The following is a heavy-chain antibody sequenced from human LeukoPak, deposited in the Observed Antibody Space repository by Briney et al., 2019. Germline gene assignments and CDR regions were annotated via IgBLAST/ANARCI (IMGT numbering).Heavy chain of an antibody. CDR3: AKDIESGSPRLFDY. D-gene: IGHD1-26*01. CDR2: ISSSSSYI. J-gene: IGHJ4*02. Sequence: AGGSLRLSCAASGFTFSSYSMNWVRQAPGKGLEWVSSISSSSSYIYYADSVKGRFTISRDNSKNTLYLQMNSLRAEDTAVYYCAKDIESGSPRLFDYWGQGTLVTVSS. CDR1: GFTFSSYS. V-gene: IGHV3-21*01.